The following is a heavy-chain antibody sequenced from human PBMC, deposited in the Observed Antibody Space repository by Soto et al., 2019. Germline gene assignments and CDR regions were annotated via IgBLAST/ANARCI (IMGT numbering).Heavy chain of an antibody. D-gene: IGHD2-21*02. V-gene: IGHV5-10-1*01. CDR3: RRLPFPTYWGGDGYSD. CDR2: IDPRDSYT. Sequence: PGESLKISCKGSGYSFTSYWISWVRQMPGKGLEWMGRIDPRDSYTNYGPSFQGHVTISADKSISTAYLQWSSLKASDTAMYYWRRLPFPTYWGGDGYSDGGRGTLVTGSS. CDR1: GYSFTSYW. J-gene: IGHJ4*02.